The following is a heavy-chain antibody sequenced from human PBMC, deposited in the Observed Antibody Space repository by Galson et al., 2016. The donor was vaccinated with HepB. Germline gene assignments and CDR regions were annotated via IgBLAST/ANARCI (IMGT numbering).Heavy chain of an antibody. J-gene: IGHJ4*02. V-gene: IGHV4-59*13. CDR3: AGFYTGTWSFDY. Sequence: TLSLTCAVPGVSITTYYWSWMRQAPGKGLEWIGYNRYTGSAKYNPSLGGRVTISVDTSRRQNSLNLTSVTAADTAVYYCAGFYTGTWSFDYWGQGVLVTVSS. CDR2: NRYTGSA. D-gene: IGHD6-13*01. CDR1: GVSITTYY.